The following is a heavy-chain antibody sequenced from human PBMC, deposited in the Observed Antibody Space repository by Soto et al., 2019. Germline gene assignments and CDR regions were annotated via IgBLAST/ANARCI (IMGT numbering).Heavy chain of an antibody. V-gene: IGHV3-53*01. J-gene: IGHJ4*02. Sequence: PGGSLRLSXAASGFTVSSNYMSWVRQAPGKGLEWVSVIYSGGSTYYADSVKGRFTISRDNSKNTLYLQMNSLRAEDTAVYYCPSGTRAPTYSSGWYQYYWGQGTLVTVSS. CDR3: PSGTRAPTYSSGWYQYY. CDR2: IYSGGST. CDR1: GFTVSSNY. D-gene: IGHD6-19*01.